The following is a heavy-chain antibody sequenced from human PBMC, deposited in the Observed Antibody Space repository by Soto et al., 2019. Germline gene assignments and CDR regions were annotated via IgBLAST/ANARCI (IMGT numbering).Heavy chain of an antibody. CDR1: GFTFSSYA. CDR2: IGGSGGST. D-gene: IGHD3-3*01. Sequence: EVQLLESWGGLVPPGGSLRLSCAASGFTFSSYAMSWVRQAPGKGLEWVSAIGGSGGSTYYGDSVKGRFTISRDNSKNTLYLQMNSLRAEDTAVYYCAKDTLLTIFGVVTQVDSWGQGTLVTVSS. J-gene: IGHJ4*02. V-gene: IGHV3-23*01. CDR3: AKDTLLTIFGVVTQVDS.